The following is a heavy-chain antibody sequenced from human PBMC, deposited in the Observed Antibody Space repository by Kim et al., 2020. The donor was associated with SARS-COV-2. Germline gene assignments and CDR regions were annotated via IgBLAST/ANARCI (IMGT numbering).Heavy chain of an antibody. Sequence: GGSLRLSCAASGFTFSSYGMHWVRQAPGKGLEWVAVIWYDGSNKYYADSVKGRFTISRDNSKNTLYLQMNSLRAEDTAAYYCARVELFHYGMDVWGQGTTVTVSS. V-gene: IGHV3-33*01. CDR1: GFTFSSYG. CDR2: IWYDGSNK. J-gene: IGHJ6*02. D-gene: IGHD1-7*01. CDR3: ARVELFHYGMDV.